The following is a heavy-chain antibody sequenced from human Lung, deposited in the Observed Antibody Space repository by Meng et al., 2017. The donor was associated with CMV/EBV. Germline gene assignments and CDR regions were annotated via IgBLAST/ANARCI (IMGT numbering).Heavy chain of an antibody. CDR3: ARDSYSSSYPYSYYLGMDV. J-gene: IGHJ6*02. D-gene: IGHD6-6*01. CDR2: IYYSGST. CDR1: GGSVSSGSFY. Sequence: GSLRLXCTVSGGSVSSGSFYWSWIRQPPAKGLEWIGYIYYSGSTKYNPSLKSRVTISVDMFKNQFSLKLSSVTAADTAVYYCARDSYSSSYPYSYYLGMDVWGQGXTVTVSS. V-gene: IGHV4-61*01.